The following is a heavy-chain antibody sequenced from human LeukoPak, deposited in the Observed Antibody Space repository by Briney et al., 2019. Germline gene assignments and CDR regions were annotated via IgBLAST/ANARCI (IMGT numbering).Heavy chain of an antibody. CDR3: ANTVAGWDHDS. V-gene: IGHV3-74*01. CDR2: INSEGRTT. D-gene: IGHD6-19*01. J-gene: IGHJ5*02. Sequence: GGSLRLSCAASGFTFSSHWMHWVRQAPGMGLVWVSRINSEGRTTDYADSVEGRFTISRDNAKNAPYLQMNSLRAEDTGIYFCANTVAGWDHDSWGQGTLVTVSS. CDR1: GFTFSSHW.